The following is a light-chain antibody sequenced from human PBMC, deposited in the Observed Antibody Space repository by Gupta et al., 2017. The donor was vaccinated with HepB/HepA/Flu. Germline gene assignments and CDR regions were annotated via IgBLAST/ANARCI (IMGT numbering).Light chain of an antibody. CDR3: QQSYSTPLLT. Sequence: DIQMTQSPSSLSASVGDRVTITCRASQSISSYLNWYQQKPGKAPKLLIYAASSLQSGVPSRFSGSESGTDFTLTISSLQPEDFATYYCQQSYSTPLLTFGGGTKVEIK. CDR2: AAS. J-gene: IGKJ4*01. CDR1: QSISSY. V-gene: IGKV1-39*01.